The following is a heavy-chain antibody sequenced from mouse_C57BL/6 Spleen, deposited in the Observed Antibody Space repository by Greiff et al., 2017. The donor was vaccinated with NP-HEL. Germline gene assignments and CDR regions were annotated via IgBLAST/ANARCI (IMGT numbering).Heavy chain of an antibody. V-gene: IGHV1-39*01. Sequence: VQLKESGPELVKPGASVKISCKASGYSFTDYNMNWVKQSNGKSLEWIGVINPNYGTTSYNQKFKGKATLTVDQSSSTAYMQLNSLTSEDSAVYYCAGGVYYGISSPYAMDYWGQGTSVTVSS. CDR3: AGGVYYGISSPYAMDY. CDR2: INPNYGTT. J-gene: IGHJ4*01. D-gene: IGHD2-1*01. CDR1: GYSFTDYN.